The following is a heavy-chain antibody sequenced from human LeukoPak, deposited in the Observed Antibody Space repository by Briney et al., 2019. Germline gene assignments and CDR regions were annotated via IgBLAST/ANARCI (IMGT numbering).Heavy chain of an antibody. CDR1: GDSISDKYW. J-gene: IGHJ3*01. D-gene: IGHD2-8*01. CDR3: GRHANGDSSAAFDL. Sequence: PSETLSLTCAVSGDSISDKYWWRWVRQFPDKGLAWIGEAYRSGGTSYNPSLKSRVTVSIDYSKNQFSLNLSSVTAADTAVYYCGRHANGDSSAAFDLWGQGTMVFVSS. CDR2: AYRSGGT. V-gene: IGHV4-4*02.